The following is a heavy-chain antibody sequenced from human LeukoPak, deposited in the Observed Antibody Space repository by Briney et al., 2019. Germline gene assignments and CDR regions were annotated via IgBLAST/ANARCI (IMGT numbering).Heavy chain of an antibody. V-gene: IGHV3-30*18. Sequence: GTSLRLSCETSGFTFSTYGMHWVRQAPGKGLEWVAFISYDGSKKYYADSVKGRFTISRDNSKNTLHLQVNSLRAEDTAVFYCAKDKDDHGDYYYMDVWGKGTTVTVSS. D-gene: IGHD4-17*01. CDR2: ISYDGSKK. CDR1: GFTFSTYG. J-gene: IGHJ6*03. CDR3: AKDKDDHGDYYYMDV.